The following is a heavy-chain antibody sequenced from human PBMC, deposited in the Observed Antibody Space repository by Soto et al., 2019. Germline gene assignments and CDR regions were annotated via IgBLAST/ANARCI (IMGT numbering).Heavy chain of an antibody. V-gene: IGHV4-34*02. Sequence: QVQLKQWGAGLLKPSETLSLTCAVNGGSFTGYYWTYIRQSPEKGLEWIGEVNHRGSTTYNPSLKGWIHNLVGAANNQFSLNLSSVTAADTAVYYCARSPPFSSFRGFDVWGQGTMVTVSS. CDR2: VNHRGST. J-gene: IGHJ3*01. CDR1: GGSFTGYY. D-gene: IGHD6-6*01. CDR3: ARSPPFSSFRGFDV.